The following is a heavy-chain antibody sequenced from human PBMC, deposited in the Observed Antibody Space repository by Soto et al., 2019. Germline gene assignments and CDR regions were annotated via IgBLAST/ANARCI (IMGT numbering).Heavy chain of an antibody. J-gene: IGHJ4*02. D-gene: IGHD5-12*01. V-gene: IGHV4-38-2*02. CDR1: GYSISSGNY. Sequence: SETLSLTCAVSGYSISSGNYWAWIRQPPGRGLEWIGSLYHIRSTNYNPSLKSRVTISVDTSKNQFSLKLSSVTAADTAVYYCARDRDGYTNWGQGTLVTVSS. CDR3: ARDRDGYTN. CDR2: LYHIRST.